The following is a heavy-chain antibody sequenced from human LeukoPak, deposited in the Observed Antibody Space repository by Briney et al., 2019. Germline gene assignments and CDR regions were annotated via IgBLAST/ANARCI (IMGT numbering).Heavy chain of an antibody. CDR1: GGTFSSYA. D-gene: IGHD6-19*01. CDR3: ARAHYSSGWRHTQFYYYYMDV. J-gene: IGHJ6*03. CDR2: IIPIFGTA. Sequence: GASVKVSCKASGGTFSSYAISWVRQAPGQGLEWMGGIIPIFGTANYAQKFQGRVTITADESTSTAYMELSSLRSEDTAVYYCARAHYSSGWRHTQFYYYYMDVWGKGTTVTISS. V-gene: IGHV1-69*13.